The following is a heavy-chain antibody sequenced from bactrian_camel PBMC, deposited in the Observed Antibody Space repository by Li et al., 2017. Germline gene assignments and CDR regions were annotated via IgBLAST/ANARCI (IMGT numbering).Heavy chain of an antibody. CDR1: GFIYNRYC. CDR3: KAEDKYQLRGFCPPL. J-gene: IGHJ4*01. CDR2: LASDNST. V-gene: IGHV3S53*01. Sequence: SGGGLVQAGGSLRLSCAAPGFIYNRYCMGRFRQAPGKQRERVAILASDNSTTYADSVKGRFTISQDNAKTTVSLQMNSLKPEDTATYYCKAEDKYQLRGFCPPLWGQGTQVTVS.